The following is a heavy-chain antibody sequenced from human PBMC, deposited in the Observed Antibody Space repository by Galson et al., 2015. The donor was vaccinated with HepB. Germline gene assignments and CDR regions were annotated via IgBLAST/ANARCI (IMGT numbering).Heavy chain of an antibody. V-gene: IGHV1-46*03. CDR2: IKPSSGST. Sequence: SVKVSCKASGYSFTSFYIHWVRQAPGQGLEWMGVIKPSSGSTAYAREFQGRVTVTGDTSTSTVYMELSSLRSEDTALYYCARSIVGADDAFDIWGQGTMVTVSS. J-gene: IGHJ3*02. D-gene: IGHD1-26*01. CDR1: GYSFTSFY. CDR3: ARSIVGADDAFDI.